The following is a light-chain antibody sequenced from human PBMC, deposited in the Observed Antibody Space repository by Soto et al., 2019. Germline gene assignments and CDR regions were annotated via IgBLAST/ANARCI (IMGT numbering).Light chain of an antibody. Sequence: ETVMTQSPATLSVSPGERATLSCRASQSISSNLAWYQQKPGQAPRLLIYGASTRATGIPARFSGSGSGTEFTHTISSLQSEDFAVYYCQQYNNWPRTFGQGTKVEIK. CDR1: QSISSN. V-gene: IGKV3-15*01. CDR3: QQYNNWPRT. J-gene: IGKJ1*01. CDR2: GAS.